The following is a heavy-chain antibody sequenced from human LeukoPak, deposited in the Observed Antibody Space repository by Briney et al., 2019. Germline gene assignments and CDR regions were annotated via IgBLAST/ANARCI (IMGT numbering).Heavy chain of an antibody. Sequence: GGSLRLSCAASGFTFSSYGMHWVRQAPGKGLEWVAVIWYDGSNKYYADSVKGRFTISRDNSKNTLYLQMNSLRAEDTAVYYCAKNPYTPAYYYYGMDVWGQGTTVTVSS. D-gene: IGHD2-2*02. CDR2: IWYDGSNK. J-gene: IGHJ6*02. V-gene: IGHV3-30*02. CDR1: GFTFSSYG. CDR3: AKNPYTPAYYYYGMDV.